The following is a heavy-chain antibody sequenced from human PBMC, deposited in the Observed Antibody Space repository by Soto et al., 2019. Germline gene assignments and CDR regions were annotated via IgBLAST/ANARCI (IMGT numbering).Heavy chain of an antibody. J-gene: IGHJ4*02. V-gene: IGHV2-5*02. CDR1: GFSLTTSGVG. CDR2: IYWADDK. CDR3: AHRVLRTVFGLVTTTAIYFDF. Sequence: QITLNESGPTVVRPTETLTLTCRFSGFSLTTSGVGVGWIRQSQGKAPEWLALIYWADDKRYSASLKSRLTITKDTSKNQVVLTVSDLDPTDTATYYCAHRVLRTVFGLVTTTAIYFDFWGQGTPVAVSS. D-gene: IGHD3-3*01.